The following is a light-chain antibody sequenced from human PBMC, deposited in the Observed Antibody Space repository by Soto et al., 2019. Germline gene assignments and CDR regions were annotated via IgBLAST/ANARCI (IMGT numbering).Light chain of an antibody. V-gene: IGLV2-8*01. CDR2: EVT. Sequence: QSALTQPPSASGSPGQSVTISCTGTSSDVGGYNYVSWYQQYPGRVPKLMIYEVTKRPSGVPDRFSGSKSGNTASLTVSGIQAEDEADYYCSSYAASNNFYFVFGGGTKLTVL. CDR1: SSDVGGYNY. J-gene: IGLJ3*02. CDR3: SSYAASNNFYFV.